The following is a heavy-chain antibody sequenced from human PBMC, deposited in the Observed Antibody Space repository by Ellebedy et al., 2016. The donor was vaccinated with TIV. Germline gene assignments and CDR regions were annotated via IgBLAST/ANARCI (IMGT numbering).Heavy chain of an antibody. J-gene: IGHJ6*02. CDR2: IYHSGST. CDR1: GGSISSGGYS. D-gene: IGHD6-19*01. Sequence: MPSETLSLTCAVSGGSISSGGYSWSWIRQPPGKGLEWIGYIYHSGSTYYNPSLKRRVTISVDRSKNQFPLKLSSVTAADTAVYYCARDRQGDSSGWYGGMDVWGQGTTVTVSS. V-gene: IGHV4-30-2*01. CDR3: ARDRQGDSSGWYGGMDV.